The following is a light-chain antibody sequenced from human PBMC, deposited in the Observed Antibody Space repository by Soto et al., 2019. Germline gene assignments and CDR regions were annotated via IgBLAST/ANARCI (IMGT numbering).Light chain of an antibody. CDR3: QQTYIAPAT. CDR2: AAS. J-gene: IGKJ1*01. CDR1: QSISNC. V-gene: IGKV1-39*01. Sequence: DIQMTQSPSSLSASVGDRVTITCRASQSISNCLSWFQQKPGQAPKLLIYAASSLQSGVPSRFSGSGSGTDLILTIDSLQPEDFATYYCQQTYIAPATFGQGTKVGVK.